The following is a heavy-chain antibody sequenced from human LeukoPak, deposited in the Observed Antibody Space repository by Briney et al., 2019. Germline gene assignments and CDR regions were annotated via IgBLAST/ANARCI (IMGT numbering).Heavy chain of an antibody. J-gene: IGHJ4*02. V-gene: IGHV4-59*01. D-gene: IGHD3-9*01. CDR2: IYYSGST. Sequence: PSETLSLTCTVSGGSISSYYWSWIRQPPGKGLEWIGYIYYSGSTNYNPSLKSRVTISVDTSKNQSSLKLSSVTAADTAVYYCARGKLRYFDWLSLPDYWGQGTLVTVSS. CDR1: GGSISSYY. CDR3: ARGKLRYFDWLSLPDY.